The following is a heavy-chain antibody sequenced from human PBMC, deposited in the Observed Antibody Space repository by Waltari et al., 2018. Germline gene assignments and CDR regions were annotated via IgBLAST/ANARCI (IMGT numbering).Heavy chain of an antibody. J-gene: IGHJ5*02. CDR1: GGSFSGYY. Sequence: QVQLQQWGAGLLKPSETLSLTCAVYGGSFSGYYWSWIRQPPGKGLEWIGEINHRGSTNYNPSLMSRVTISVDTSKNQFSLKLSSVTAADTAVYYCARRPAAVAGTHWFDPWGQGTLVTVSS. CDR3: ARRPAAVAGTHWFDP. CDR2: INHRGST. V-gene: IGHV4-34*01. D-gene: IGHD6-19*01.